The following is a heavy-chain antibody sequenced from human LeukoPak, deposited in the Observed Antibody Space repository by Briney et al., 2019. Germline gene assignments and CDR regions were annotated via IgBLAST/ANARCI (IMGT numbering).Heavy chain of an antibody. Sequence: GGSLRLSCAASGFIFSDYNINWVRQAPGKGLEWVSSISSTSSYIYYADSLKGRFTISRDNAKNSLYLQMNSLRAEDTAVYYCARGTEMATMGSWFDPWGQGTLVTVSS. V-gene: IGHV3-21*01. J-gene: IGHJ5*02. D-gene: IGHD5-24*01. CDR1: GFIFSDYN. CDR2: ISSTSSYI. CDR3: ARGTEMATMGSWFDP.